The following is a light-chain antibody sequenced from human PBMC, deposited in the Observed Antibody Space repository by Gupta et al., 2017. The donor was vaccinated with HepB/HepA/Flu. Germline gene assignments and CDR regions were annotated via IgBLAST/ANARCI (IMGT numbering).Light chain of an antibody. Sequence: EIVLTQSPSTLSSSPGERATLSCRASESVIKYLAWYQQRPGQAPRVLIYDTSNRATGIPARFSGSGSGTDFTLTISSLEPEDFAVYYCQQRYKWPPLTFGGGTKVEIK. CDR1: ESVIKY. V-gene: IGKV3-11*01. CDR3: QQRYKWPPLT. CDR2: DTS. J-gene: IGKJ4*01.